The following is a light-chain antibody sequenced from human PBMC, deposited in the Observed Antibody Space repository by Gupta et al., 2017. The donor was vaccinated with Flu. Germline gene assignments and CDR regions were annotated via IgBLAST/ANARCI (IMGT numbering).Light chain of an antibody. CDR3: NSRDTSGNHWV. V-gene: IGLV3-19*01. Sequence: GQTVRITCQGDSRRIYYASWYRQKPGQAPVFVIYGNDRRSGIPDRISGSRSGNTASLTITGAQAEDEADYYCNSRDTSGNHWVFGGGTRLTVL. CDR1: SRRIYY. CDR2: GN. J-gene: IGLJ3*02.